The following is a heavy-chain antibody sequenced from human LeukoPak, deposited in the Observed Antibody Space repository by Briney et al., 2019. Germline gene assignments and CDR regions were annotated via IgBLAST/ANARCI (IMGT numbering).Heavy chain of an antibody. CDR3: ARTTSFTASGYDC. J-gene: IGHJ4*02. CDR1: GYSFTTYH. D-gene: IGHD6-25*01. V-gene: IGHV1-8*03. Sequence: GASVKVSCKTSGYSFTTYHIKWVRQASGQGLEWLGWMNPYTSDRGYAQRFQGRLSITSDTSISTAYMELGSLKSDDTAVYFCARTTSFTASGYDCWGQGTLVTVSS. CDR2: MNPYTSDR.